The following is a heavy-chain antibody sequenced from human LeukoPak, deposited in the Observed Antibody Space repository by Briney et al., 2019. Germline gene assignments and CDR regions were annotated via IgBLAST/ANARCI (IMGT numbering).Heavy chain of an antibody. CDR1: GFTFSSYS. V-gene: IGHV3-48*04. Sequence: GGSLRLSCVASGFTFSSYSINWVHQAPGKGLEWVSYISSSSTTIYYADSVKGRFTITRDNAKNSLYLQMNSLRAEDTAVYYCARSFYYDTLTGYYFFDYWGQGTLVTVSS. CDR3: ARSFYYDTLTGYYFFDY. J-gene: IGHJ4*02. D-gene: IGHD3-9*01. CDR2: ISSSSTTI.